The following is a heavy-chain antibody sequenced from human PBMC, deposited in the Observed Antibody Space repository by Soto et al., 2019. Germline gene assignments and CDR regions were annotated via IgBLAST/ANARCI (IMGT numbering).Heavy chain of an antibody. CDR3: ARDTLGSYWYFDL. Sequence: GGSLRLSCAASGFTFSSYGMHWVSQAPGKGLEWVAVIWYDGSNKYYADSVKGRFTISRDSSKNTLYLQMNSLRAEDTAVYYCARDTLGSYWYFDLWGRGTLVTVSS. CDR1: GFTFSSYG. CDR2: IWYDGSNK. J-gene: IGHJ2*01. V-gene: IGHV3-33*08. D-gene: IGHD2-15*01.